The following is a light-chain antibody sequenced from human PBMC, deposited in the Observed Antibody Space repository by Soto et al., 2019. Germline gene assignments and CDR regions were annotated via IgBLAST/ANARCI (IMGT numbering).Light chain of an antibody. CDR1: SSDVGGYNY. J-gene: IGLJ3*02. V-gene: IGLV2-8*01. Sequence: QSALTQPPSASGSPGQSVAISCTGTSSDVGGYNYVSWYQQHPGKAPKLMIYEVNKRPSGVPDRFSGSKSGNTASLTVSGLQAEDEADYYCQSYDSSLSGGVFGGGTKLTVL. CDR2: EVN. CDR3: QSYDSSLSGGV.